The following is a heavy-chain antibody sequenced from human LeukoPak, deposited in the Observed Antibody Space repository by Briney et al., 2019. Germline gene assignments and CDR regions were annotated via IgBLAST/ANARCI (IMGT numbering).Heavy chain of an antibody. CDR3: SRDLSIDAFDI. CDR1: GFTFGDYA. Sequence: GGSLRLSCRASGFTFGDYAMNWFRQAPGRGLEWVGLIRSRAYDGKTEYAASVKGRFTISRDDSKSIAYLQMNSLKTEDTAVYYCSRDLSIDAFDIWGQGTMVTVSS. D-gene: IGHD2/OR15-2a*01. J-gene: IGHJ3*02. CDR2: IRSRAYDGKT. V-gene: IGHV3-49*03.